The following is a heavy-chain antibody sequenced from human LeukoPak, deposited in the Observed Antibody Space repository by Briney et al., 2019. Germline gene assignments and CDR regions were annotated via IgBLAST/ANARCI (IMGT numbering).Heavy chain of an antibody. V-gene: IGHV3-23*01. J-gene: IGHJ4*02. CDR1: GFTFSSYA. D-gene: IGHD3-3*01. CDR2: ISGSGGST. CDR3: AKDLEYDFWSGYSCKDCGDY. Sequence: GGSLRLSCVASGFTFSSYAMSWVRQAPGKGLEWVSVISGSGGSTNYADSVKGRFTISRDNSKNTLYLQMNSLRAEDTAVYYCAKDLEYDFWSGYSCKDCGDYWGQGTLVTVSS.